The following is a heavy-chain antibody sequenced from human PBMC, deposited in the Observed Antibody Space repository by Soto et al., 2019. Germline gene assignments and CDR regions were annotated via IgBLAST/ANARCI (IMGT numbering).Heavy chain of an antibody. J-gene: IGHJ4*02. Sequence: EVQLVDSGGGLVQPGRSLRLSCTGSGFTFGDYAMSWVRQAPGKGLESVSGIYGNGAGIQYADSVRGRFTISRDNSKNKLYLQMNRLRAEDTAVYYCAKDVISGDGFWLMDHWGQGTLVTVSS. CDR2: IYGNGAGI. V-gene: IGHV3-23*04. CDR3: AKDVISGDGFWLMDH. D-gene: IGHD2-21*02. CDR1: GFTFGDYA.